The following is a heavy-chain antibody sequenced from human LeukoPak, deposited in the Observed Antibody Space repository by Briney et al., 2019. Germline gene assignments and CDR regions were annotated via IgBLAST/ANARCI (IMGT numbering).Heavy chain of an antibody. V-gene: IGHV3-53*01. J-gene: IGHJ4*02. D-gene: IGHD4-17*01. CDR2: IYSGGST. CDR1: GFTVSSNY. CDR3: ASGVATVTQYYFDY. Sequence: GGSLRLSCAASGFTVSSNYMSWVRQAPGKGPEWVSIIYSGGSTYYADSVKGRFTISRDNSKNTLYLQMNSLRVEDTAVYYCASGVATVTQYYFDYWGQGTLVTVSS.